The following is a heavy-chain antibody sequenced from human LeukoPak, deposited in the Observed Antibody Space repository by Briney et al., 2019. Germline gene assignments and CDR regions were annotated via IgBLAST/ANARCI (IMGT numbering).Heavy chain of an antibody. CDR1: GGSFSGYY. J-gene: IGHJ5*02. V-gene: IGHV4-34*01. D-gene: IGHD6-6*01. Sequence: SGTLSLTCAVYGGSFSGYYWSWIRQPPGKGLEWIGEINHSGSTNYNPSLKSRVTISVDTSKNQFSLKLSSVTAADTAVYYCARGPNYSTSSRWFDPWGQGTLVTVSS. CDR2: INHSGST. CDR3: ARGPNYSTSSRWFDP.